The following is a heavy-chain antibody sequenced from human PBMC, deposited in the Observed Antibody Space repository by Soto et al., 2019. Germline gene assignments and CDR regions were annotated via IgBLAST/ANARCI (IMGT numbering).Heavy chain of an antibody. Sequence: GGSLRLSCAASGFTFSSYGMHWVRQAPGKGLEWVAVIWYDGSNKYYADSVKGRFTISRDNSKNTLYLQMNSLRAEDTAVYYCARGERITIFGVVISGTSASHYGMDVWGQGTTVTVSS. CDR1: GFTFSSYG. CDR2: IWYDGSNK. J-gene: IGHJ6*02. V-gene: IGHV3-33*01. CDR3: ARGERITIFGVVISGTSASHYGMDV. D-gene: IGHD3-3*01.